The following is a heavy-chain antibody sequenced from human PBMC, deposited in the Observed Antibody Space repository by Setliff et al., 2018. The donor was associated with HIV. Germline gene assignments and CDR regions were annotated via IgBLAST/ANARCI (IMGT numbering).Heavy chain of an antibody. CDR2: IYYSGST. CDR1: GGSISSYY. J-gene: IGHJ4*02. CDR3: ARWVYNSAWSLDY. D-gene: IGHD6-19*01. Sequence: SETLSLTCTVSGGSISSYYWSWIRQPPGKGLEWIGYIYYSGSTNYNPSLKSRVTISADTSRNQFSLKLTSVTAADTATYYCARWVYNSAWSLDYWGQGTLVTVSS. V-gene: IGHV4-59*01.